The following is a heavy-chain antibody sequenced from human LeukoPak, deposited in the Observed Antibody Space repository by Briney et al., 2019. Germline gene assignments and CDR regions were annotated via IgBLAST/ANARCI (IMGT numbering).Heavy chain of an antibody. CDR1: GGSFSGYY. Sequence: SETLSLTCAVYGGSFSGYYWSWIRQPPGKGLEWIGEINHSGNTNYNPSLKSRVTISVDTSKNQFSLQLSSVTAADTAVYYCARGLGYCSSTSCSFDYWGQGTLVTVSP. CDR3: ARGLGYCSSTSCSFDY. D-gene: IGHD2-2*01. CDR2: INHSGNT. V-gene: IGHV4-34*01. J-gene: IGHJ4*02.